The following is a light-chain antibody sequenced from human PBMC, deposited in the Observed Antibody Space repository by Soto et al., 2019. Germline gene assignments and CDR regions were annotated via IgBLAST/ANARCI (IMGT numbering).Light chain of an antibody. CDR1: QSVGRS. Sequence: EIVLTQSPATLSLSPGERATLSCRASQSVGRSLAWYQQKLGQAPRLLIYDVSKRATGIPARFSGSGSGTAFTLTISSLEPEDFAVYHCQQRTNWPLTFGPGTKVDIK. J-gene: IGKJ3*01. CDR3: QQRTNWPLT. CDR2: DVS. V-gene: IGKV3-11*01.